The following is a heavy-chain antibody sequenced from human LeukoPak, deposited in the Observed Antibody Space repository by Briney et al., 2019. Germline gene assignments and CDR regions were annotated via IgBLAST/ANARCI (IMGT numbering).Heavy chain of an antibody. J-gene: IGHJ4*02. D-gene: IGHD3-22*01. CDR3: ARTPPHYYDSGGPFDY. V-gene: IGHV4-59*08. Sequence: SETLSLTCTVSGGSISSYYWSWIRQPPGKGLEWIGYIYYSGSANYNPSLKSRVTISVDTSKNQFSLKLSSVTAADTAVYYCARTPPHYYDSGGPFDYWGQGTLVTVSS. CDR1: GGSISSYY. CDR2: IYYSGSA.